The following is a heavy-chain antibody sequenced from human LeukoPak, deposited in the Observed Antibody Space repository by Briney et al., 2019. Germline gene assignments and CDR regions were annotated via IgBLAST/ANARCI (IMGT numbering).Heavy chain of an antibody. J-gene: IGHJ6*03. CDR2: ISSSGSTI. V-gene: IGHV3-48*03. CDR1: GFTFSSYE. Sequence: GGSLRLSCAASGFTFSSYEMNWVRQALGKGLEWVSYISSSGSTIYYADSVKGRFTISRDNAKTSLYLQMNSLRAEETAVYYCARDRVVVVPAVHYYYMDVWGKGTTVTVSS. D-gene: IGHD2-2*01. CDR3: ARDRVVVVPAVHYYYMDV.